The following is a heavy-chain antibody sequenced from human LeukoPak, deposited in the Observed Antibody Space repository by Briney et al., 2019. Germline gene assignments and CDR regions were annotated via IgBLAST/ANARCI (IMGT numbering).Heavy chain of an antibody. CDR3: ARDRYCSGGSCYGWFDP. J-gene: IGHJ5*02. Sequence: GGSLRLSCAASGFTFSDYYMSWIRQAPGKGLEWVSYISSSSSYTKYADSVKGRFTISRDNAKNTLYLQMNSLRAEDTAVYHCARDRYCSGGSCYGWFDPWGQGTLVTVSS. CDR2: ISSSSSYT. D-gene: IGHD2-15*01. V-gene: IGHV3-11*06. CDR1: GFTFSDYY.